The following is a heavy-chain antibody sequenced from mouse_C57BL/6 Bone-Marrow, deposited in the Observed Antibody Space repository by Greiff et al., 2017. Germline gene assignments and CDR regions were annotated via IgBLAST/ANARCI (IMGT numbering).Heavy chain of an antibody. J-gene: IGHJ1*03. CDR3: ARGDYYGSSSHFDV. CDR1: GYAFTNYL. CDR2: INPGSGGT. V-gene: IGHV1-54*01. Sequence: QVQLQQSGAELVRPGTSVKVSCKASGYAFTNYLIEWVKQRPGQGLEWIGVINPGSGGTNYNEKFKGKATLTAEKSSSTAYMQLSSLTSEDSAVYFWARGDYYGSSSHFDVWGTGTTVTVSS. D-gene: IGHD1-1*01.